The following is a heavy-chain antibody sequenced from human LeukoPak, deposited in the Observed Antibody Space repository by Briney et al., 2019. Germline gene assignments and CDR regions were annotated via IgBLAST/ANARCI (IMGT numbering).Heavy chain of an antibody. CDR3: VRVKGTYFDF. D-gene: IGHD1-1*01. V-gene: IGHV3-48*01. CDR1: GFPFSSYS. J-gene: IGHJ4*02. Sequence: PGGSLRLSCAVSGFPFSSYSMNWVRQAPGKGLEWVSYISASGSNIYYLDAAKGRFTVSRDNAMNSLFLQMDRPRAEDTATYYCVRVKGTYFDFWGQGTLVTVSS. CDR2: ISASGSNI.